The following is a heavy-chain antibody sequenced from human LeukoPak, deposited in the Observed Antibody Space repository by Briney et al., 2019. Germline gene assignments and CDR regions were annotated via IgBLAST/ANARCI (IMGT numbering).Heavy chain of an antibody. CDR1: GGSISSGSYY. Sequence: PSQTLSLTCTVSGGSISSGSYYWSWIRQPPGKGLEWIGRIYTSGSTNYNPSLKSRVTISVDTSKNQFSLKLSSVTAADTAVYYCARDRYDFCSGYSVSEDYWGQGTLVTVSS. V-gene: IGHV4-61*02. CDR2: IYTSGST. CDR3: ARDRYDFCSGYSVSEDY. D-gene: IGHD3-3*01. J-gene: IGHJ4*02.